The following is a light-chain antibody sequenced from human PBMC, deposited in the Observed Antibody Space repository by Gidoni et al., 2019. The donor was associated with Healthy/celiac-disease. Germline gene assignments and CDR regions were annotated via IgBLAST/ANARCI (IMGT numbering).Light chain of an antibody. CDR1: QSLLHRNGYNY. CDR3: MQALQTPPWT. CDR2: LGS. J-gene: IGKJ1*01. Sequence: DIVMTQSPLSLPVTPGEPASLSCRSSQSLLHRNGYNYLDLYLQKPGQSPQLLIYLGSNRASGVPDRFSGSGSGTDFTLKISRVEAEDVGVYYCMQALQTPPWTFGQGTKVEIK. V-gene: IGKV2-28*01.